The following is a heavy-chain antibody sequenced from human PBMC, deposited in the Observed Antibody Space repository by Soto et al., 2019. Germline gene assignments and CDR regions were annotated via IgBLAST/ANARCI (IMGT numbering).Heavy chain of an antibody. J-gene: IGHJ5*02. CDR3: ASLVVTAHNWFDP. CDR2: IYYSGST. V-gene: IGHV4-59*08. CDR1: GGSISSYY. D-gene: IGHD2-21*02. Sequence: ETLSLTCTVSGGSISSYYWSWIRQPPGKGLEWIGYIYYSGSTYYNPSLKSRVTISVDTSKNQFSLKLSSVTAADTAVYYCASLVVTAHNWFDPWGQGTLVTVSS.